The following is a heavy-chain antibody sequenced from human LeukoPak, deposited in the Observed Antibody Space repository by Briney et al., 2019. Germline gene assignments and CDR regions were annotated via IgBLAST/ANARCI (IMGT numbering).Heavy chain of an antibody. V-gene: IGHV3-66*01. J-gene: IGHJ4*02. CDR2: IYSGGST. CDR3: AKELTPLTSWTPFDH. CDR1: GFTVSSNY. Sequence: GGSLRLSCAASGFTVSSNYMSWVRQAPGKGLEWVSVIYSGGSTYYADSVKGRFTISRDNSKDTLYLQMNSLRPEDTAVYYCAKELTPLTSWTPFDHWGQGTLVSVSS. D-gene: IGHD2-2*01.